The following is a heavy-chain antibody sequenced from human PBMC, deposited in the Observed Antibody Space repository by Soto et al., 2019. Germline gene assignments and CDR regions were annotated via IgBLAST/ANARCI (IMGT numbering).Heavy chain of an antibody. Sequence: GESLKISCKASGYKFTTFWLNWVRQTPGKGLEWLGRIDPTDSFTNYSPPFEGHVTISVDRSISTAYLQWNSLQASDTAIYYCARPASGGSRDAFDVWGQGTTVTV. CDR2: IDPTDSFT. CDR1: GYKFTTFW. D-gene: IGHD2-15*01. CDR3: ARPASGGSRDAFDV. J-gene: IGHJ3*01. V-gene: IGHV5-10-1*01.